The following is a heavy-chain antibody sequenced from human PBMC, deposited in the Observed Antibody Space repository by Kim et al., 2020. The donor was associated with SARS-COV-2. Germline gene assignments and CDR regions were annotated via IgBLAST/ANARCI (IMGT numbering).Heavy chain of an antibody. CDR2: IYSGGTT. J-gene: IGHJ1*01. D-gene: IGHD2-8*01. CDR1: GFTVTGNY. Sequence: GGSLRLSCAASGFTVTGNYMTWVRQAPGKGLELVSVIYSGGTTHYADSVKGRFIISRDSSKNTLYLQMNTLRAEDTAVYYCVRDYLGKAVYWGQGTLVTVSS. CDR3: VRDYLGKAVY. V-gene: IGHV3-53*01.